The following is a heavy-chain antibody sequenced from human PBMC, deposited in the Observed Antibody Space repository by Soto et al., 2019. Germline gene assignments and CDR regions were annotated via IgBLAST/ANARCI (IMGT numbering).Heavy chain of an antibody. Sequence: GASVKVSCKASGYTFTSYGISWVRQAPGQGLEWMGWISAYNGNTNYAQKLQGRVTMTTDTSTSTAYMELRSLRSDDTAVYYCARVKASHYDFWSGYGPGGSYWGQGTLVTVSS. CDR2: ISAYNGNT. V-gene: IGHV1-18*01. CDR3: ARVKASHYDFWSGYGPGGSY. J-gene: IGHJ4*02. D-gene: IGHD3-3*01. CDR1: GYTFTSYG.